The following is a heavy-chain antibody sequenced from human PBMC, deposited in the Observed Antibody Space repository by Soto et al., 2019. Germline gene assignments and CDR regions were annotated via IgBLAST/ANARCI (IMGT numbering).Heavy chain of an antibody. CDR1: GYYFPSYW. CDR2: FYPGDSDT. J-gene: IGHJ4*02. CDR3: ARQGNGAEGFDY. D-gene: IGHD4-17*01. Sequence: GESLKISCKGSGYYFPSYWIGWVRQMPGKGLEWMGIFYPGDSDTRYSPSFQGQVTISADRSISTAYLQWSSLKPSDTAMYCCARQGNGAEGFDYWGQGTLVTVSS. V-gene: IGHV5-51*01.